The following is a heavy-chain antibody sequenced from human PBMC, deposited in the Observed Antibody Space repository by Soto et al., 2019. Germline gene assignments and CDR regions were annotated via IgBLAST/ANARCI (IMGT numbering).Heavy chain of an antibody. J-gene: IGHJ4*02. CDR2: IYSSGST. Sequence: PSETLSLTCTVSGGTISSYYWNWIRQPPGKGLEWIGYIYSSGSTNYNPSLKSRVTISLDTSKNQFSLKLSSVSAADTAVYYCARGRAGSYDILTAYYTYYFDAWGQGTLVTVSS. CDR1: GGTISSYY. CDR3: ARGRAGSYDILTAYYTYYFDA. V-gene: IGHV4-59*01. D-gene: IGHD3-9*01.